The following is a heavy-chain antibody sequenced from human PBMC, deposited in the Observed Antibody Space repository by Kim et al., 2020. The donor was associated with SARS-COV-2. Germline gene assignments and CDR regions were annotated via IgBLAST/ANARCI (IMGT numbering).Heavy chain of an antibody. J-gene: IGHJ4*02. CDR3: ARGCARSTSCYTGFDY. CDR2: INHSGST. Sequence: SETLSLTCAVYGGSFSGYYWSWIRQPPGKGLEWIGEINHSGSTNYNPSLKSRVTISVDTSKNQFSLKLSSVTAADTAVYYCARGCARSTSCYTGFDYWGQGTLVTVSS. V-gene: IGHV4-34*01. CDR1: GGSFSGYY. D-gene: IGHD2-2*02.